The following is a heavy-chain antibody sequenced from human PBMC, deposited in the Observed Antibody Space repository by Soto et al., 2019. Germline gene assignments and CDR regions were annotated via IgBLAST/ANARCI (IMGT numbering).Heavy chain of an antibody. V-gene: IGHV3-21*01. J-gene: IGHJ6*03. CDR3: ARVRGYSGYDYDYYYYMDV. Sequence: EVQLVESGGGLVKPGGSLRLSCAASGFTFSSYSMNWVRQAPGKGLEWVSSISSSSSYIYYADSVKGRFTISRDNAKNSLYLQMNSLGAEDTAVYYCARVRGYSGYDYDYYYYMDVWGKGTTVTVSS. CDR1: GFTFSSYS. CDR2: ISSSSSYI. D-gene: IGHD5-12*01.